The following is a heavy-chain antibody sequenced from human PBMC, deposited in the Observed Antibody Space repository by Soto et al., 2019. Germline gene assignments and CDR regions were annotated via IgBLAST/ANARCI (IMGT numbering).Heavy chain of an antibody. J-gene: IGHJ6*02. Sequence: SETLSLTCTVSGGSVSSGSYYWSWIRQPPGKGLEWIGYIYYSGSTNYNPSLKSRVTISVDTSKNQFSLKLSSVTAADTAVYYCARDLRFRSSGNYYYGMDVWGQGTTVTVSS. CDR1: GGSVSSGSYY. CDR3: ARDLRFRSSGNYYYGMDV. V-gene: IGHV4-61*01. CDR2: IYYSGST. D-gene: IGHD6-6*01.